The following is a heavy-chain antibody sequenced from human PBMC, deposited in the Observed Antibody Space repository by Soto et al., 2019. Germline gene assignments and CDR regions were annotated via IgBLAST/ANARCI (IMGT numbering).Heavy chain of an antibody. V-gene: IGHV4-34*01. CDR2: INHSGST. Sequence: SETLSLTCAVYGGSFSGYYWSWIRQPPGKGLEWIGEINHSGSTNYNPSLKSRVTISVDTSKNQFSLKLSSVTAADTAVYYCAKNLPRTGRFDYWGQGTVVT. J-gene: IGHJ4*02. CDR1: GGSFSGYY. CDR3: AKNLPRTGRFDY.